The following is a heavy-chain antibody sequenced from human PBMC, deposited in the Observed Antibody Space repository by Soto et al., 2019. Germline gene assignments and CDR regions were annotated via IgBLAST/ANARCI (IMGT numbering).Heavy chain of an antibody. CDR3: AHRRFTICGVVTIENWFDL. J-gene: IGHJ5*02. CDR1: GFSLSTSGVG. CDR2: IYWDDDK. D-gene: IGHD3-3*01. Sequence: QITLKESGPTLVKPTQTLTLTCTFSGFSLSTSGVGVGWIRQPPGKALEWLALIYWDDDKRYSPSLKSRLTITKYTSNIQVVVTMTSMDPVDTATYYCAHRRFTICGVVTIENWFDLWGQGTLVTVSS. V-gene: IGHV2-5*02.